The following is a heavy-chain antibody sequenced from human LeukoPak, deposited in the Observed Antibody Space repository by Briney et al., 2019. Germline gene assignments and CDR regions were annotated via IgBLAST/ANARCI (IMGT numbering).Heavy chain of an antibody. CDR1: GYTLTELS. J-gene: IGHJ5*02. CDR2: FDPEDGET. D-gene: IGHD3-3*01. CDR3: AREAITIFGVVWTQTTYGPHRFDP. Sequence: ASVTVSCTVSGYTLTELSMHWVRQAPGKGREWMGGFDPEDGETIYAQTFQGRVTMTEDTSTDTAYMELSSLRSEDTAVYYCAREAITIFGVVWTQTTYGPHRFDPWGQGTLVTVSS. V-gene: IGHV1-24*01.